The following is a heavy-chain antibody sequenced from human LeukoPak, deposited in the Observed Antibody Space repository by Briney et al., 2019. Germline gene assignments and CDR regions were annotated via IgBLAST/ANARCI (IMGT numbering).Heavy chain of an antibody. V-gene: IGHV1-2*02. CDR3: ASQAYSSSWYSWGYYYYYMDV. Sequence: ASVKVSCKASGYTFTGYYMHWVRQAPGQGLEWMGWINPNSGGTNYAQKFQGRVTMTRDTSISTAYMELSRLRSDDTAVYYCASQAYSSSWYSWGYYYYYMDVWGKGTTVTVSS. CDR1: GYTFTGYY. J-gene: IGHJ6*03. D-gene: IGHD6-13*01. CDR2: INPNSGGT.